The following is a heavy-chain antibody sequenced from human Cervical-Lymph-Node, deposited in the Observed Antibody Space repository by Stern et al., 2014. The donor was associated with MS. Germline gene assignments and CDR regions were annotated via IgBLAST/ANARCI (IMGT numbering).Heavy chain of an antibody. J-gene: IGHJ4*02. CDR2: ISTSRHYI. CDR3: GASNYYDMPFGF. CDR1: GFPFSSYT. V-gene: IGHV3-21*02. D-gene: IGHD3-22*01. Sequence: EVQLVESGGGLVKPGGSLRLSCAASGFPFSSYTMTWVRQAPGKGLEWVSSISTSRHYIYYADSVKGRFTISRDNAKDSLYLQMNSLRAEDTAVYYCGASNYYDMPFGFWGQGTLVTVSS.